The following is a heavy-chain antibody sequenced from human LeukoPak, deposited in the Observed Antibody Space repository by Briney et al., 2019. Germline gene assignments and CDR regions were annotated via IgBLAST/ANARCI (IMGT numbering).Heavy chain of an antibody. CDR1: GGSISSYY. V-gene: IGHV4-4*09. Sequence: PSETPCLTCTVSGGSISSYYWSWIRQPPGKGLEWIGYIYTSGSTNYNPSLKSRVTISVDTSKNQFSLKLSSVTAADTAVYYCARQRGSGSSSSGYYYMDVWGKGTTVTVSS. J-gene: IGHJ6*03. D-gene: IGHD6-6*01. CDR3: ARQRGSGSSSSGYYYMDV. CDR2: IYTSGST.